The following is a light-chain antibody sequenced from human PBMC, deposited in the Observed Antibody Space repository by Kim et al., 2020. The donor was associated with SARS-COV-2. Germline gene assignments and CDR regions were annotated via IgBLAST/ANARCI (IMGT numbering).Light chain of an antibody. J-gene: IGKJ1*01. CDR1: QTNNSN. CDR2: DAS. Sequence: RSVTPEESATLSCRASQTNNSNLAWDQEKPGQAPRLLIYDASTRATGIPARFSGSGSRTEFTHTISDLQSEDVAVYYCQQYNDWWTFGQGTKLEI. CDR3: QQYNDWWT. V-gene: IGKV3-15*01.